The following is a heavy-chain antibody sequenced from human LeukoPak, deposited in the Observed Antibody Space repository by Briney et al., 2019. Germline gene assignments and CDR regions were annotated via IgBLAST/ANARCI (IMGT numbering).Heavy chain of an antibody. CDR2: INPSGGST. CDR1: GYTFTSYY. D-gene: IGHD6-13*01. CDR3: ARDHTQQLPHYYYYYYMDV. Sequence: ASVKVSCKASGYTFTSYYMHWVRQAPGQGLEWMGIINPSGGSTSYAQKFQGRVTMTRDMSTSTVYMELSSLRSEDTAVYYCARDHTQQLPHYYYYYYMDVWGKGTTVTVSS. J-gene: IGHJ6*03. V-gene: IGHV1-46*01.